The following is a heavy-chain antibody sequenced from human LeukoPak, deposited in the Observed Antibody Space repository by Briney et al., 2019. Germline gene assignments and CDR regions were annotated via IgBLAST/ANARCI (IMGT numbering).Heavy chain of an antibody. D-gene: IGHD6-19*01. J-gene: IGHJ3*02. Sequence: SETLSLTCTVSGGSISSSSYYWGWIRQPPGKVLEWIGSINYSGSTYYNPSLESRVTISVDTSKNQFSLKLSSVTAADTAVYSCARPTVAGTPYDAFNIWGQGTMVTVSS. CDR3: ARPTVAGTPYDAFNI. CDR1: GGSISSSSYY. CDR2: INYSGST. V-gene: IGHV4-39*01.